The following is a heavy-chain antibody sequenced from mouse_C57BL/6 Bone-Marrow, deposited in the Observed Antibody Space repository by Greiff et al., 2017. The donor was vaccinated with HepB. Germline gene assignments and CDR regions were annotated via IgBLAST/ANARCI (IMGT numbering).Heavy chain of an antibody. CDR3: ARGGLSGQGYAMDY. J-gene: IGHJ4*01. CDR1: GFTFSSYA. D-gene: IGHD1-1*02. CDR2: ISDGGSYT. V-gene: IGHV5-4*03. Sequence: EVKLVESGGGLVKPGGSLKLSCAASGFTFSSYAMSWVRQTPEKRLEWVATISDGGSYTYYPDNVKGRFTISRDNAKNNLYLQMSHLKSEDTAMYYCARGGLSGQGYAMDYWGQGTSVTVSS.